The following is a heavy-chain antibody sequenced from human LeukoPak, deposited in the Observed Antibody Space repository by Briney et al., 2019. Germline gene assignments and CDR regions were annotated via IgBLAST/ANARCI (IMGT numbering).Heavy chain of an antibody. D-gene: IGHD6-13*01. CDR3: ARGALSGAAAGFFDY. CDR2: VNHSGST. V-gene: IGHV4-34*01. Sequence: PSETLSLTRAVYGGSFSGYYWSWIRQPPGKGLEWIGEVNHSGSTNYNPSLKSRVTISVDTSKNQFSLKLSSVTAADTAVYYCARGALSGAAAGFFDYWGQGTLVTVSS. J-gene: IGHJ4*02. CDR1: GGSFSGYY.